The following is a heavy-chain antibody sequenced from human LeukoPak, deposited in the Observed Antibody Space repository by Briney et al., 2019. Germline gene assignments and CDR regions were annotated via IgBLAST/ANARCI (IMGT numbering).Heavy chain of an antibody. J-gene: IGHJ4*02. CDR1: RGSFSGYY. CDR3: ARRASHSRVTMVRGVTVAANNHHFDY. V-gene: IGHV4-34*01. Sequence: PSETLSLTCAVYRGSFSGYYWSWIRQPPGKGLEWIGEINHSGTTNYNPSLKSRVTISVDTSKNQFSLKLSSVTAADTAVYYCARRASHSRVTMVRGVTVAANNHHFDYWGQGTLVTVSS. CDR2: INHSGTT. D-gene: IGHD3-10*01.